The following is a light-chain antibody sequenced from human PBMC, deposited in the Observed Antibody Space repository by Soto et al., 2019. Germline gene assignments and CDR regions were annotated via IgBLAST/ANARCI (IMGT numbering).Light chain of an antibody. CDR3: SSYTTSNTRQIV. V-gene: IGLV2-14*03. Sequence: QSALTQPASVSGSPGQSITISCTGTSSDVVGYNYVSWYQHHQGKAPKLMIYDVSNRPSGVSNRFSGSKSGNTASLTISGLQPEDEADYYCSSYTTSNTRQIVFGTGTKVTVL. CDR1: SSDVVGYNY. J-gene: IGLJ1*01. CDR2: DVS.